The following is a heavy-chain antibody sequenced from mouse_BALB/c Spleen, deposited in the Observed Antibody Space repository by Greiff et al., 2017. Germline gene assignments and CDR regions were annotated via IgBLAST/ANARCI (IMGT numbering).Heavy chain of an antibody. CDR3: ARSRYDGYYPYAMDY. D-gene: IGHD2-3*01. Sequence: QVQLKQPGAELVKPGTSVKLSCKASGYNFTSYWINWVKLRPGQGLEWIGDIYPGSGSTNYNEKFKSKATLTVDTSSSTAYMQLSSLASEDSALYYCARSRYDGYYPYAMDYWGQGTSVTVSS. CDR2: IYPGSGST. CDR1: GYNFTSYW. V-gene: IGHV1-55*01. J-gene: IGHJ4*01.